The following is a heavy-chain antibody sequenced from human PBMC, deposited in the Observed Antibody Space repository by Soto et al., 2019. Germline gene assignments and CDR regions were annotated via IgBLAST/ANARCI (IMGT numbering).Heavy chain of an antibody. D-gene: IGHD6-13*01. CDR3: AKDRIPGDSSTWAEFDY. V-gene: IGHV3-30*18. Sequence: GGSLRLSCAASRFTFSSYGMHWVRQAPGKVLEWVAVISFDGSSKYYADSVKGRFTISRDNSKNTLFLQMNSLRAEDTAVYYCAKDRIPGDSSTWAEFDYWGQGTLVTVSS. CDR2: ISFDGSSK. J-gene: IGHJ4*02. CDR1: RFTFSSYG.